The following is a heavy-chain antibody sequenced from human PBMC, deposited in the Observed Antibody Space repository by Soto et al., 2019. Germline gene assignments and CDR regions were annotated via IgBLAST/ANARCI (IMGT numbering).Heavy chain of an antibody. Sequence: SGPTLVNPTQTLTLTCTFSGFSRSTSGVGVGWIRQPPGKALEWLALIYWDDDKRYSPSLKSRLTITKDTSKNQVVLTMTNMEPVDTATYYCAHRLGAPRLRYFNSLSPLHDYWGQGTLVTVSS. CDR1: GFSRSTSGVG. V-gene: IGHV2-5*02. CDR2: IYWDDDK. J-gene: IGHJ4*02. D-gene: IGHD3-9*01. CDR3: AHRLGAPRLRYFNSLSPLHDY.